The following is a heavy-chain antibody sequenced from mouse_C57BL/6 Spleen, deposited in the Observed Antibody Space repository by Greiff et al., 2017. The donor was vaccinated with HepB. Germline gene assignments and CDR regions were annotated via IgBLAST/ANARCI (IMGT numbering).Heavy chain of an antibody. Sequence: EVKVEESGGGLVKPGGSLKLSCAASGFTFSSYAMSWVRQTPEKRLEWVATISDGGSYTYYPDNVKGRFTISRDNAKNNLYLQMSHLKSEDTAMYYCARPSTVADYYAMDYWGQGTSVTVSS. CDR2: ISDGGSYT. V-gene: IGHV5-4*03. D-gene: IGHD1-1*01. CDR1: GFTFSSYA. CDR3: ARPSTVADYYAMDY. J-gene: IGHJ4*01.